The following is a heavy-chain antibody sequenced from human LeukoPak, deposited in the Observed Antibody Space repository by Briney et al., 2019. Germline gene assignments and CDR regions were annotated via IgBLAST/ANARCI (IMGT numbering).Heavy chain of an antibody. J-gene: IGHJ6*02. D-gene: IGHD3-3*01. V-gene: IGHV3-23*01. CDR3: AKRASPRITIFGVVYGMDV. CDR2: ISGSGGST. Sequence: GSLRLSCAASGFTFSSYAMSWVRQAPGKGLEWVSAISGSGGSTYYADSVKGRFTISRDNSKNTLYLQMNSLRAEDTAVYYCAKRASPRITIFGVVYGMDVWGQGTTVTVSS. CDR1: GFTFSSYA.